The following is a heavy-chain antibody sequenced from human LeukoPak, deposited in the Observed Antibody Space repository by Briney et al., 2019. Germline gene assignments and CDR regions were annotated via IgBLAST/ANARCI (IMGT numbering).Heavy chain of an antibody. CDR1: GGSFSGYY. CDR3: ARSAHGDAFDI. D-gene: IGHD6-25*01. CDR2: INHSGST. J-gene: IGHJ3*02. V-gene: IGHV4-34*01. Sequence: SETLSLTCAVYGGSFSGYYWSWIRLPPGKGLEWIGEINHSGSTNYNPSLKSRVTISVDRSKNQFSLKLSSVTAADTAVYYCARSAHGDAFDIWGQGTMVTVSS.